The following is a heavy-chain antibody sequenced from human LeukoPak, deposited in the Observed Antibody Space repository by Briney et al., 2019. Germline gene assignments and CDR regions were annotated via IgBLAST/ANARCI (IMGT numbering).Heavy chain of an antibody. V-gene: IGHV3-7*05. D-gene: IGHD1-1*01. Sequence: GGSLRLSCAASGFSFSSYWMSWVRQPPGKGLEWVANIKHDGSEKYYVDSVKGRFSISRDDAKNSVYLQMNSLRADDTAVYYCARGPGRVATTATGSFDIWGQGTMVTVSS. J-gene: IGHJ3*02. CDR2: IKHDGSEK. CDR1: GFSFSSYW. CDR3: ARGPGRVATTATGSFDI.